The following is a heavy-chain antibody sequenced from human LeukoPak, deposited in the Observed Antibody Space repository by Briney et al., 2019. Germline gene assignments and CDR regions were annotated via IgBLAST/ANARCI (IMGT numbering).Heavy chain of an antibody. J-gene: IGHJ6*03. Sequence: GGSLRLSCAASNLIFGNYTMNWVRQAPGKGLEWVSSISGGGRSIYYADSLEGRFTTSRDNAKNSVFLQMNSLRAEDTGVYYCVRERSVKARQEGGHRYYYFMDVWGNGTTVTVSS. D-gene: IGHD6-6*01. V-gene: IGHV3-21*04. CDR3: VRERSVKARQEGGHRYYYFMDV. CDR2: ISGGGRSI. CDR1: NLIFGNYT.